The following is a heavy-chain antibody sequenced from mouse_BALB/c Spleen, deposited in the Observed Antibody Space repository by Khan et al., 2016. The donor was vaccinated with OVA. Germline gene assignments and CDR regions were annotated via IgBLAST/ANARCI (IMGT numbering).Heavy chain of an antibody. Sequence: VQLQESGPGLVAPSQSLSITCTVSGFSLTSHGVHWVRQPPGKGLEWLGVIWAGGSTNYNSALMSRLSISKDSSKSQVFLKVNSLQTDDTAIYYCARNREPDYFDYWGQDTTLIVSS. CDR2: IWAGGST. J-gene: IGHJ2*01. CDR3: ARNREPDYFDY. CDR1: GFSLTSHG. V-gene: IGHV2-9*02.